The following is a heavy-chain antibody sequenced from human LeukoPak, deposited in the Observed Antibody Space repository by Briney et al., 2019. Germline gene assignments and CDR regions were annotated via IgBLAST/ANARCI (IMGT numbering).Heavy chain of an antibody. D-gene: IGHD5-18*01. CDR2: ISWNSGSI. CDR3: AKVDTAMDAFDI. Sequence: GGSLRFSFAASGTTFHDYAMHWVRQAPGKGLEWVSCISWNSGSIGYADSVKGRFTISRDNAKNSLYLEMNSLRAEDMALYYCAKVDTAMDAFDIWGQGTMVSVSS. CDR1: GTTFHDYA. J-gene: IGHJ3*02. V-gene: IGHV3-9*03.